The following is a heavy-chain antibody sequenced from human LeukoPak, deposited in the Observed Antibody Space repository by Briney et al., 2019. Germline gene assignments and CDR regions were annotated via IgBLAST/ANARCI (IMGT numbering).Heavy chain of an antibody. CDR3: ARVRDGYNDY. CDR2: IIPIFGTA. V-gene: IGHV1-69*13. D-gene: IGHD5-24*01. CDR1: GGTFSSYA. Sequence: GASVKVSCTASGGTFSSYAISWVRQAPGQGLEWMGGIIPIFGTANYAQKFQGRVTITADESTSTAYMELSSLRSEDTAVYYCARVRDGYNDYWGQGTLVTVSS. J-gene: IGHJ4*02.